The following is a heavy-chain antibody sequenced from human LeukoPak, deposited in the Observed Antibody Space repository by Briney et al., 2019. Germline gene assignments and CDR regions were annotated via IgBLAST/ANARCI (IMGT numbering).Heavy chain of an antibody. D-gene: IGHD3-22*01. CDR1: GGSFSGYY. CDR3: SRGRYYSDRGGYGDGIPFDY. V-gene: IGHV4-34*01. CDR2: INQSGGT. J-gene: IGHJ4*02. Sequence: SETLSLTCGVYGGSFSGYYWTWIRQPPGKGLEWIGEINQSGGTDYNPSLKSRVTLSSDTSNNQFSLKLRSVTAADTAVYYCSRGRYYSDRGGYGDGIPFDYWGQGTLVTVSS.